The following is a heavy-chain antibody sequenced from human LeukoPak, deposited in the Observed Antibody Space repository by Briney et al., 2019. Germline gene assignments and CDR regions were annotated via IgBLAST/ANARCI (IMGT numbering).Heavy chain of an antibody. CDR3: AKDRGYEWLQLWDSDY. CDR2: ISGSGGST. J-gene: IGHJ4*02. Sequence: PGGSLRLSCAASGFTFSTYSMSWVRQAPGKGLEWVSAISGSGGSTYYADSVKGRFTISRDNSKNTLYLQMNSLRAEDTAVYYCAKDRGYEWLQLWDSDYWGQGTLVTVSS. CDR1: GFTFSTYS. V-gene: IGHV3-23*01. D-gene: IGHD5-24*01.